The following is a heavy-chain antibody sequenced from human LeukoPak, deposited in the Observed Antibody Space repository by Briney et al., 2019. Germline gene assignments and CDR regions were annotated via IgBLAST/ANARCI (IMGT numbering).Heavy chain of an antibody. Sequence: GGSLRLSCAASGFPFSSYAMNWVRQAPGKGLEWVSVIAGSDGFTQYADSVKGRFTISRDNSKDTVYLQMNRLRVEDTALYYCVRSLDYWGQGTLVTVSS. CDR1: GFPFSSYA. J-gene: IGHJ4*02. CDR2: IAGSDGFT. V-gene: IGHV3-23*01. CDR3: VRSLDY.